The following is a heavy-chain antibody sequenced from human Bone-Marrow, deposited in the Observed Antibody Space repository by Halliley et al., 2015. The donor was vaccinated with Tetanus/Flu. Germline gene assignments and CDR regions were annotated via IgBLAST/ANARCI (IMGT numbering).Heavy chain of an antibody. D-gene: IGHD7-27*01. V-gene: IGHV4-59*01. CDR3: VRDRVPNWGFDY. CDR2: IYYSGNT. J-gene: IGHJ4*02. Sequence: LEWIGYIYYSGNTYYNPSLKGRVTILVDTSKNQFSLTLSSVPPADTAVYYCVRDRVPNWGFDYWGQGTLVTVSS.